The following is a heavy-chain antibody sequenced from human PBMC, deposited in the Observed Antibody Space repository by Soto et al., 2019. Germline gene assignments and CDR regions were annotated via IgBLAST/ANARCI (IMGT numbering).Heavy chain of an antibody. D-gene: IGHD2-15*01. CDR2: ISSSSSYI. CDR3: ARDLPYCSGGSCYSGAFDI. V-gene: IGHV3-21*01. J-gene: IGHJ3*02. Sequence: EVQLVESGGGLGKPGGSLRLSCAASGFTFSSDSMNWVRQAPGKGLEWVSSISSSSSYIYYADSVKGRFTISRDNAKNSLYLQMNSLTAEDTAVYYCARDLPYCSGGSCYSGAFDIWGQGTMVTVSS. CDR1: GFTFSSDS.